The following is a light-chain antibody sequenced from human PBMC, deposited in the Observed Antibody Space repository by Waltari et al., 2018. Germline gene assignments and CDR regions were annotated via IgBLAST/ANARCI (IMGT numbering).Light chain of an antibody. V-gene: IGKV3-15*01. Sequence: EIVMTQSPATLSVSPGGRATLSCRASQYISSSLAWYQQRPGQTPRLLIYGATTRANGVPARFSGSGSGTDFTLNINSLQSEDSAVYYCLQYDGWPPAYTFGQGTKLEV. CDR1: QYISSS. CDR3: LQYDGWPPAYT. J-gene: IGKJ2*01. CDR2: GAT.